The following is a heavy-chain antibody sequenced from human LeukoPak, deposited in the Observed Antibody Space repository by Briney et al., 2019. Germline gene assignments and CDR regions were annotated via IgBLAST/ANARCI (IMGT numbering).Heavy chain of an antibody. D-gene: IGHD3-3*01. V-gene: IGHV4-39*07. CDR3: ARDPRITIFGVVNSWFDP. J-gene: IGHJ5*02. CDR1: GGSISSSSYY. CDR2: IYYSGST. Sequence: PSETLSLTCTVSGGSISSSSYYWGWIRQPPGKGLEWIGSIYYSGSTYYNPSLKSRVTISVDTSKNQFSLKLSSVTAADTAVYYCARDPRITIFGVVNSWFDPWGQGTLVTVSS.